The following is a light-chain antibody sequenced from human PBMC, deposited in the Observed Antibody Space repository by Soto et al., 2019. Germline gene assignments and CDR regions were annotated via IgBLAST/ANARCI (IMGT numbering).Light chain of an antibody. CDR2: DAS. CDR1: QSVSSN. J-gene: IGKJ4*01. Sequence: EIVLTQSPAALSVSPGERATLSCRASQSVSSNLAWYQQKPGQAPSLLIYDASTRATGIPARFSGSGSGTEFTLTISSLQSEDFALYYCQQYKNWPSLTFGGGTKVEIK. V-gene: IGKV3-15*01. CDR3: QQYKNWPSLT.